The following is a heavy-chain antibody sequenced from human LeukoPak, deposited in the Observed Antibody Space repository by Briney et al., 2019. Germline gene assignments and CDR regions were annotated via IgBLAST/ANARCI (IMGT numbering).Heavy chain of an antibody. D-gene: IGHD3-3*01. CDR2: IRYDGSNE. V-gene: IGHV3-30*02. J-gene: IGHJ6*03. CDR1: GFTFSSYG. CDR3: ARDQAADGITGYYYYYMDV. Sequence: GGSLRLSCAASGFTFSSYGMHWVRQAPGKGLEWVSFIRYDGSNEYYADSVRGQFTISRDNSKNTLYLQMNSLRAEDTAVYYCARDQAADGITGYYYYYMDVWGKGTTVTVSS.